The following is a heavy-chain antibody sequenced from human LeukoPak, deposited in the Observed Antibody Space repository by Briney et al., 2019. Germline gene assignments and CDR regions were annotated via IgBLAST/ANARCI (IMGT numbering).Heavy chain of an antibody. V-gene: IGHV3-7*01. CDR2: IKQDGSEK. CDR3: ARDQPRQGFWSGYYYMDV. J-gene: IGHJ6*03. CDR1: GFTFSSYW. Sequence: GGSLRPSCAASGFTFSSYWMSWVRQAPGKGLEWVANIKQDGSEKYYVDSVKGRFTISRDNAKNSLYLQMNSLRAEDTAVYYCARDQPRQGFWSGYYYMDVWGKGTTVTVSS. D-gene: IGHD3-3*01.